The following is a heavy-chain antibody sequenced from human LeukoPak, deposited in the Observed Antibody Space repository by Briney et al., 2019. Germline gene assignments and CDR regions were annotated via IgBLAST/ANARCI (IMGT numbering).Heavy chain of an antibody. D-gene: IGHD1-7*01. CDR1: GGSFSGYY. CDR2: INHSGST. CDR3: ASYKELWPAKFDY. V-gene: IGHV4-34*01. J-gene: IGHJ4*02. Sequence: SETLSLTCAVYGGSFSGYYWSWIRQPPGKGLEWIGEINHSGSTNYNPSLKSRVTISVDTSKNQFSLKLSSVTAADTAVYYCASYKELWPAKFDYWGQGTLVTVSS.